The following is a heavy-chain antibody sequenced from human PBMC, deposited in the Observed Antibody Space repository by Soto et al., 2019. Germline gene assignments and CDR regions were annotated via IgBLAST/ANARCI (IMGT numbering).Heavy chain of an antibody. CDR2: IFPSDSDT. CDR1: GYRFTSYW. J-gene: IGHJ5*02. V-gene: IGHV5-51*01. Sequence: PGESLKISCRTSGYRFTSYWIAWVRQMPGKGLEWMGIIFPSDSDTRYSPSFQGQVTISADRSTSTVFLQWASLKASDTAVYFCARKDKSGYFNWFDPWRQGTLVTVPS. CDR3: ARKDKSGYFNWFDP. D-gene: IGHD3-22*01.